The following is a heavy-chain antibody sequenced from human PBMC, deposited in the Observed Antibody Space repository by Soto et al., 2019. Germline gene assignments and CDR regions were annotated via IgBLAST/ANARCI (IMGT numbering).Heavy chain of an antibody. V-gene: IGHV3-7*01. J-gene: IGHJ4*02. D-gene: IGHD6-19*01. CDR1: GFTLSSYW. CDR2: TRQDGGQS. Sequence: EVQLVESGGGLVQPGGSLRLSCEASGFTLSSYWMRWIRQAPGKGLEWVANTRQDGGQSYLVDSVQGRFTISRDNAKNSVYLQMNSLRAEDTAVYYCGRDGSTGWHFDSGGQGTLVTVSS. CDR3: GRDGSTGWHFDS.